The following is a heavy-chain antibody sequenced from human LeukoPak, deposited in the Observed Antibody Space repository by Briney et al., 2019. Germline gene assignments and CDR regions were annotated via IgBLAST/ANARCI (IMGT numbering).Heavy chain of an antibody. J-gene: IGHJ6*02. CDR2: ISAYNGNT. D-gene: IGHD6-13*01. CDR3: ARDRIAAAGKDYYYYGMDV. Sequence: ASVKVSCKASGYTFTSYGIGWVRQAPGQGLEWMGWISAYNGNTYYAQKLQGRVTMTTDTSTSTAYMELRSLRSDDTAVYYCARDRIAAAGKDYYYYGMDVWGQGTTVTVSS. V-gene: IGHV1-18*01. CDR1: GYTFTSYG.